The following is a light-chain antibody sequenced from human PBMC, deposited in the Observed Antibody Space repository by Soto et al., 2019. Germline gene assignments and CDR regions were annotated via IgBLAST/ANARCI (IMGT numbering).Light chain of an antibody. V-gene: IGKV1-39*01. J-gene: IGKJ1*01. CDR2: AAS. Sequence: IQMTQSPSPLSASVGDRVTITCRASQSISNWLAWYQQKPGKSPKLLIYAASSLQSGVPSRFSGSGSGTDFTLTISSLQPEDFATYYCQQSYSTPPTFGQGTKVDI. CDR3: QQSYSTPPT. CDR1: QSISNW.